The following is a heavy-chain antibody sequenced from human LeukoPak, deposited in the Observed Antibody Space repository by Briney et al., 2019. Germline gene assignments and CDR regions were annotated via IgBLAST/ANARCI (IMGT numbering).Heavy chain of an antibody. CDR3: ARVGRGDTYGYVDY. J-gene: IGHJ4*02. CDR2: IYSGGST. V-gene: IGHV3-66*01. CDR1: GFTVSSNY. Sequence: GGSLRLSCAASGFTVSSNYMSWVRQAPGKGLEWVSVIYSGGSTYYADSVKGGFTISRDNSKNTLYLQMNSLRAEDTAVYYCARVGRGDTYGYVDYWGQGTLVTVSS. D-gene: IGHD5-18*01.